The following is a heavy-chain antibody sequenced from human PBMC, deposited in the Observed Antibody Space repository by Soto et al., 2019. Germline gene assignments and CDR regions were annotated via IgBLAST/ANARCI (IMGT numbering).Heavy chain of an antibody. Sequence: SETLSLTCTVSGGSINNGGYYWSWIRQHPGKGMEWIGYIHSSGSTNYNPSLMSRLTISEDTSKNQFSLKLSSVTAADTAVYYCASHYGDYHRKWFDPWGQGTLVTVSS. CDR1: GGSINNGGYY. CDR2: IHSSGST. CDR3: ASHYGDYHRKWFDP. D-gene: IGHD4-17*01. J-gene: IGHJ5*02. V-gene: IGHV4-31*03.